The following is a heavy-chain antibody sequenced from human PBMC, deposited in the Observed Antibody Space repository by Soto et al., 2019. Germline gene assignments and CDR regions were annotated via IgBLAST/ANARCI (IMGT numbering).Heavy chain of an antibody. CDR3: TRDQGGSYDSWFDP. CDR2: ISSGGSYI. CDR1: FTFSMYS. V-gene: IGHV3-21*01. J-gene: IGHJ5*02. D-gene: IGHD1-26*01. Sequence: EVQVVESGGGLVQPGGSLRLSCSFTFSMYSMNWVRQAPGRGLEWVASISSGGSYIKYADSVKGRFTISRDNAKNSGSLQMNSLTVDDTAVYFCTRDQGGSYDSWFDPWSQGTLVTLSS.